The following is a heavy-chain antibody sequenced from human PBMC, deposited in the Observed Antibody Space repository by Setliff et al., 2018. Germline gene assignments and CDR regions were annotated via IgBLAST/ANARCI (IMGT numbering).Heavy chain of an antibody. CDR1: GYTFISYD. Sequence: GASVKVSCKASGYTFISYDINWVRQATGQGLEWMGWMNPNSGNTGYAQKFQGRVSMTRNTSITTAYMELSSLRSEDTAVYYCARGGSGIAAAGTGKTAFDIWGQGAMVTVSS. D-gene: IGHD6-13*01. J-gene: IGHJ3*02. CDR2: MNPNSGNT. CDR3: ARGGSGIAAAGTGKTAFDI. V-gene: IGHV1-8*02.